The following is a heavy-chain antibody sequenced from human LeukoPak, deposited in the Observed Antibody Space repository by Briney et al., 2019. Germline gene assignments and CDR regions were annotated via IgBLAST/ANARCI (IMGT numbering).Heavy chain of an antibody. J-gene: IGHJ5*02. V-gene: IGHV1-2*02. CDR2: INPNSGGT. CDR1: GFTFTDYY. CDR3: ARDYCSSTSCYSIFTGFDP. Sequence: GASVKVSCKASGFTFTDYYMHWVRQAPGQGLEWMGWINPNSGGTNYAQKFQGRVTMTRDTSISTAYMELSRLRSDDTAVYYCARDYCSSTSCYSIFTGFDPWGQGTLVTVSS. D-gene: IGHD2-2*02.